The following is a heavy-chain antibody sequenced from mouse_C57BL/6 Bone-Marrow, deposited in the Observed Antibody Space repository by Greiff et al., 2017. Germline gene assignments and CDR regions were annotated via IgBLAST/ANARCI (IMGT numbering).Heavy chain of an antibody. D-gene: IGHD2-2*01. V-gene: IGHV2-9-1*01. J-gene: IGHJ4*01. CDR2: IWTGGGT. CDR1: GFSFTSYA. CDR3: ARGAYGYEGYYAMDY. Sequence: VHLVESGPGLVAPSQRLSITCTVSGFSFTSYAISWVRQPPGKGLEWLGVIWTGGGTNYNSALKSRLSISKDNSKSQVIFKMNSLQTDDTARDYCARGAYGYEGYYAMDYWGQGTTVTVSS.